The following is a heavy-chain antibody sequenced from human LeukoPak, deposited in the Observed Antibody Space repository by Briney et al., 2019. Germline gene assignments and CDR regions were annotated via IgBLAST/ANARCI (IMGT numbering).Heavy chain of an antibody. Sequence: LSLTCTVSGASISSGDYYMSWIRQAPGKGLEWVSYISSSGSTIYYADSVKGRFTISRDNAKNSLYLQMNSLRAEDTAVYYCARDQDTAMVTAFDIWGQGTMVTVSS. CDR2: ISSSGSTI. V-gene: IGHV3-11*01. CDR3: ARDQDTAMVTAFDI. CDR1: GASISSGDYY. J-gene: IGHJ3*02. D-gene: IGHD5-18*01.